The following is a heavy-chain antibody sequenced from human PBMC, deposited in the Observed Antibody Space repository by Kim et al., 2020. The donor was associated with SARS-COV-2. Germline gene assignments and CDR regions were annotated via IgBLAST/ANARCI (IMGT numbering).Heavy chain of an antibody. CDR3: SRATRGELHFEY. J-gene: IGHJ4*01. D-gene: IGHD1-26*01. V-gene: IGHV3-21*01. Sequence: GGSLRLSCAASGFTFSSYSMNWVRQAPGKGLEWVSSISSSSSYIYYADSVKGRFTISSDNAKNSLYLQMNSQRAEDTAADYCSRATRGELHFEYFGHVTL. CDR1: GFTFSSYS. CDR2: ISSSSSYI.